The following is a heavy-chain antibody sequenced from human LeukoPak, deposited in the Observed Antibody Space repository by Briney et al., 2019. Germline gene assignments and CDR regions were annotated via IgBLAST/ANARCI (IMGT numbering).Heavy chain of an antibody. Sequence: PGGSLRLSCAASGFTFSSYSMNWVRQAPGKGLEWVSSISSSSSYIYYADSVKGRFTISRDNAKNSLYLQMNSLRAEDTAVYYCARDLSSSWSPIAYYYYGMDAWGQGTTVTVSS. CDR1: GFTFSSYS. CDR2: ISSSSSYI. J-gene: IGHJ6*02. CDR3: ARDLSSSWSPIAYYYYGMDA. D-gene: IGHD6-13*01. V-gene: IGHV3-21*01.